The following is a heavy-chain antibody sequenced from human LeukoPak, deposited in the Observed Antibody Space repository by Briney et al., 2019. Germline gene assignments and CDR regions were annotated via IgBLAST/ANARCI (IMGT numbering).Heavy chain of an antibody. Sequence: SETLSLTCAVYGGSFSGYYWSWIRQPPGKGLEWIGEINHSGSTNYNPSLKSRVTISVDTSKNQFSLKLSSVTAADTAVYYCARGRYSSGWYRRGWPVDYWGQGTLVTVSS. CDR3: ARGRYSSGWYRRGWPVDY. D-gene: IGHD6-19*01. CDR1: GGSFSGYY. J-gene: IGHJ4*02. CDR2: INHSGST. V-gene: IGHV4-34*01.